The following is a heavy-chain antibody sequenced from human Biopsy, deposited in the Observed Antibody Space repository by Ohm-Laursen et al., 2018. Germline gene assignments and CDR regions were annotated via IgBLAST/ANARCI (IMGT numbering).Heavy chain of an antibody. CDR2: IYYSGTT. Sequence: SETLSLTWTVSGGSISSSTTYYWAWLRQPPGKVMEWIASIYYSGTTHKNPSLKSRVTISVDTSQGLLSLDLSSVTAADTAVYYCARVRGGFLEWFDYWGQGSLVTVSS. D-gene: IGHD3-3*01. CDR3: ARVRGGFLEWFDY. J-gene: IGHJ5*01. V-gene: IGHV4-61*03. CDR1: GGSISSSTTYY.